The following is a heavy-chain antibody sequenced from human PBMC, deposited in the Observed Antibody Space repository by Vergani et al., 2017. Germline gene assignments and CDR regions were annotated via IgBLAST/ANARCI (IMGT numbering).Heavy chain of an antibody. D-gene: IGHD6-19*01. V-gene: IGHV3-15*01. Sequence: EVQLVESGGGLVKPGGSLRLSCAALGFTFSNAWMSGVGQAPGKGREWVGRIKSKTDGGTTDYAAPVKGRFTISRDDSKNTLYLQMNSLKTEDTAVYYCTTGPPQWLVSDYWGQGTLVTVSS. CDR1: GFTFSNAW. CDR3: TTGPPQWLVSDY. J-gene: IGHJ4*02. CDR2: IKSKTDGGTT.